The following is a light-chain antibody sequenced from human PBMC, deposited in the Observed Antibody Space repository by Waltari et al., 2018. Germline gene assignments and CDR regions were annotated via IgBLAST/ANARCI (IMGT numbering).Light chain of an antibody. CDR2: GKS. Sequence: DIQMTQSQSSLSASLGDRVTITCRASQSISKYLNWYQQRPGKAPKLLIYGKSSLQSGVPSRFSGSGSGTDFTLTINTLQPEDFATYFCQQSYGPPYTFGQGTRLEIK. J-gene: IGKJ2*01. CDR1: QSISKY. V-gene: IGKV1-39*01. CDR3: QQSYGPPYT.